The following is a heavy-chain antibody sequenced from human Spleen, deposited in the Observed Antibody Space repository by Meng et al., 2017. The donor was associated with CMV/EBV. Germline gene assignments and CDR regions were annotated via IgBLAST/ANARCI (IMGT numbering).Heavy chain of an antibody. CDR2: ISDSGTYI. J-gene: IGHJ3*01. Sequence: GESLKISCAASGLPFTSFGMNWVRQAPGKGLQWVSSISDSGTYIYYGDSMRGRFTMSRDIAKNSLFLQINSLRAEDTAVYYCASLNRGVSGSIFGDSFDVWGQGTTVTVSS. CDR3: ASLNRGVSGSIFGDSFDV. CDR1: GLPFTSFG. D-gene: IGHD3-3*02. V-gene: IGHV3-21*01.